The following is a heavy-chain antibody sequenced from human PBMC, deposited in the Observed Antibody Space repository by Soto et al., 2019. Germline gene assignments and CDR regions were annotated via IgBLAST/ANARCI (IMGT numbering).Heavy chain of an antibody. CDR3: AKIGSSSSVSLPLVLLDY. CDR2: IPGSGGST. D-gene: IGHD6-6*01. V-gene: IGHV3-23*01. J-gene: IGHJ4*02. CDR1: GFTFSNYA. Sequence: GGSLRLSCAASGFTFSNYAMSWVRQSPGKGLEWVSAIPGSGGSTYYTGSVKGRFTISRDNSKNTLYLQMNSLRVEDTAVYYCAKIGSSSSVSLPLVLLDYWGQGALVTVSS.